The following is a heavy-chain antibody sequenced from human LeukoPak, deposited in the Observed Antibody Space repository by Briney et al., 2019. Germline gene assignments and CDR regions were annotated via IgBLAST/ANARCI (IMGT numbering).Heavy chain of an antibody. V-gene: IGHV3-48*03. CDR1: GFTFSSYE. D-gene: IGHD4-17*01. CDR3: ASNFDYGDPFDY. J-gene: IGHJ4*02. Sequence: GGSLRLSCAASGFTFSSYEMSWVRRAPGKGLEWVSYISSSGSTIYYADSVKGRSTISRDNAKNSLYLQMNSLRAEDTAVYYCASNFDYGDPFDYWGQGTLVTVSS. CDR2: ISSSGSTI.